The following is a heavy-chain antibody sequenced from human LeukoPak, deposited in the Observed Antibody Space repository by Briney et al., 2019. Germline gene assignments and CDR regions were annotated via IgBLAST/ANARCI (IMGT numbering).Heavy chain of an antibody. Sequence: GGSLRLSCAASGLTFSSYEVNWVRQAPGRGLEWVSYIRSSGSTIYYADSVKGRFTISRDNAKNSLYLQMNSLRAEDTAVYYCARDLYGDLLFDYWGEGTLVTVSS. CDR3: ARDLYGDLLFDY. CDR2: IRSSGSTI. V-gene: IGHV3-48*03. J-gene: IGHJ4*02. CDR1: GLTFSSYE. D-gene: IGHD4-17*01.